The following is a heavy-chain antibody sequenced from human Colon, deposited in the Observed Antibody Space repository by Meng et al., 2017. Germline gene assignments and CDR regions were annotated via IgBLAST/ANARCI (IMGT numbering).Heavy chain of an antibody. CDR3: ARDPVIPDARTFDF. V-gene: IGHV4-30-4*01. J-gene: IGHJ4*02. CDR2: IHSSGNT. Sequence: QVQLQESGLGVVKPSQTLSLTSTIPGGSINSADYYWNWIRQSPGKGLEWLGYIHSSGNTYYTPSLKSRLTMSLDTSKNQFSLRLTSVTAADTAVYYCARDPVIPDARTFDFWGQGALVTVSS. CDR1: GGSINSADYY. D-gene: IGHD2-2*01.